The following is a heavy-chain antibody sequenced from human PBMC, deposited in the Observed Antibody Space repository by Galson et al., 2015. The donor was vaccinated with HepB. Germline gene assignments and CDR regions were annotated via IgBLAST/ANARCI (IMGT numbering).Heavy chain of an antibody. CDR3: AKGSDLISRGWFDP. D-gene: IGHD2-15*01. J-gene: IGHJ5*02. V-gene: IGHV3-23*01. Sequence: SLRLSCAASGFTFRSYAMNWVRQAPGKGLEWVSVITGSGGGTYNADSVKGRFTISRDNSKNTLYLQMNTLRVDDTAVYYCAKGSDLISRGWFDPWGQGTLVTVSS. CDR2: ITGSGGGT. CDR1: GFTFRSYA.